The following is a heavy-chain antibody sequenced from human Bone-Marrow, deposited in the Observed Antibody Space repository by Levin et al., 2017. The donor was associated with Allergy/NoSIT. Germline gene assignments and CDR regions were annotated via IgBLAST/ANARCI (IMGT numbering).Heavy chain of an antibody. CDR2: ISGSDTYP. CDR1: GFTFSNHA. CDR3: ARESAMATIHYFDF. Sequence: GGSLKISCAASGFTFSNHAMSWVRQAPGKGLEWVSVISGSDTYPTYADSVKGRFTISRDNSNNMLFLQMNSLRAEDTAVYYCARESAMATIHYFDFWGQGTLVTVSS. J-gene: IGHJ4*02. V-gene: IGHV3-23*01. D-gene: IGHD5-24*01.